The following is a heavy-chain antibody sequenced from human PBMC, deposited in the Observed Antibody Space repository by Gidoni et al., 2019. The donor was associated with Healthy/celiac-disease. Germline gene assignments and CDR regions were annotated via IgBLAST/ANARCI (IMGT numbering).Heavy chain of an antibody. CDR3: AREAEAPSRALDY. J-gene: IGHJ4*02. V-gene: IGHV3-30*04. CDR2: ISYDGSNK. CDR1: GFPFSSYA. Sequence: QVQLVESGGGVVQPGRSLRLSCAAPGFPFSSYAMHWVRQAPGKGLEWVAVISYDGSNKYYADSVKGRFTISRDNSKNTLYLQMNSLRAEDTAVYYCAREAEAPSRALDYWGQGTLVTVSS.